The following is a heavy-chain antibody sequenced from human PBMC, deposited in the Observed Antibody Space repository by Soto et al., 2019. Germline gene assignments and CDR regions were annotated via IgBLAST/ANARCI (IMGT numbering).Heavy chain of an antibody. D-gene: IGHD1-26*01. V-gene: IGHV1-2*02. Sequence: ASVKVSCKXSGYTFTDYYIHWVRPAPGRGLEWMGWIRPNSGGTNYAEKFQGRVTMTRDTSVSTAYMELTRLRSDDMAVYDCASAGLNKLNSGSYFLIDYWGQGTLVTVSS. CDR2: IRPNSGGT. CDR1: GYTFTDYY. CDR3: ASAGLNKLNSGSYFLIDY. J-gene: IGHJ4*02.